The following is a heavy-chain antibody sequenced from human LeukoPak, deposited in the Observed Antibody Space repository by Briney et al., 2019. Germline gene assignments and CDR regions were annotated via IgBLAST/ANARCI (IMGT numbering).Heavy chain of an antibody. CDR3: AREKEGYYDILTGYYTTYYFDY. V-gene: IGHV3-21*01. Sequence: AGGSLRLSCAASGFTFSSYSMNWVRQAPGKGVEWVSSISSSSSSIYDADSVKGRFTISRDKAKNCLYLQMNSLRAEDTAVYYCAREKEGYYDILTGYYTTYYFDYCGQGTLVTVSS. CDR1: GFTFSSYS. CDR2: ISSSSSSI. J-gene: IGHJ4*02. D-gene: IGHD3-9*01.